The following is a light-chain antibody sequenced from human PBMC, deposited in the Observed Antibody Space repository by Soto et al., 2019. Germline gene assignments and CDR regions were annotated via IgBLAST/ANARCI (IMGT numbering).Light chain of an antibody. CDR1: QSLLHSNGYKY. CDR2: LGS. Sequence: DIAMTQSPLSLPVTPGESASISCRSSQSLLHSNGYKYLDWYLQKPGQSPQLLIYLGSNRASGVPDRLSGSGSGTDFTLKISRVEAEDVGVYYCMQTLQSPITFGQGTRLEIK. CDR3: MQTLQSPIT. V-gene: IGKV2-28*01. J-gene: IGKJ5*01.